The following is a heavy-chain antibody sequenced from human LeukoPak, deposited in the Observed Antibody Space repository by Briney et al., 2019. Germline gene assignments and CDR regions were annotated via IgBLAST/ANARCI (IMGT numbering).Heavy chain of an antibody. Sequence: ASAKVSCKASGYTFTSYGISCVRQAPGQGLEWMGWISAYNGNTTSAPKLQVRVTMTTDTSTSTAYMELRSLRSDDTAVYYCAREVPTTSYDILTGYYNPNFDYWGQGTLVTVSS. V-gene: IGHV1-18*01. J-gene: IGHJ4*02. D-gene: IGHD3-9*01. CDR1: GYTFTSYG. CDR3: AREVPTTSYDILTGYYNPNFDY. CDR2: ISAYNGNT.